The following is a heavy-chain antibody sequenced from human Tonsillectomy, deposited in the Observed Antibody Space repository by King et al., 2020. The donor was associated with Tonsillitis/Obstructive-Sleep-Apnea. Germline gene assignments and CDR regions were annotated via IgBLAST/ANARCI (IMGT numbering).Heavy chain of an antibody. CDR3: ARHDPWRGLPHNGMDV. V-gene: IGHV5-10-1*03. CDR1: GYSFTSYW. Sequence: QLVQSGAEVKKPGESQRISCKGSGYSFTSYWITWVRQMPGKGLEWMGKIDPSDSYTNYSPSFQGHVTISADKSITTAYLQWSSLKASDTAMYYCARHDPWRGLPHNGMDVWGQGTTVTVSS. D-gene: IGHD3-3*01. J-gene: IGHJ6*02. CDR2: IDPSDSYT.